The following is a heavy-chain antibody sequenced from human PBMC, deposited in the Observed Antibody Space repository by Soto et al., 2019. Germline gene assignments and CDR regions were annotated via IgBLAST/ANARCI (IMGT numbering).Heavy chain of an antibody. CDR3: AKEYGLGDIKGAEYFHH. CDR1: GFTFSSYA. Sequence: EVQLLESGGGLVQPGGSLRLSCAASGFTFSSYAMNWVRQAPGKGLEWVSAISGSGGSTYFADSVKGRFTISRDNSKNMLYMQMNSLGAEDTAVYYCAKEYGLGDIKGAEYFHHWGQGTLVTVSS. J-gene: IGHJ1*01. D-gene: IGHD3-16*01. V-gene: IGHV3-23*01. CDR2: ISGSGGST.